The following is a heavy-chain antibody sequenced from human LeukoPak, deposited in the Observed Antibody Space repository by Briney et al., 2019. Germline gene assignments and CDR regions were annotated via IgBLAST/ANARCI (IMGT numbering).Heavy chain of an antibody. CDR3: ARETFYYFDY. V-gene: IGHV4-38-2*02. CDR2: IYTSGST. J-gene: IGHJ4*02. Sequence: SETLSLTCTVSGYSISSGYYWGWIRQPPGKGLEWIGSIYTSGSTNYNPSLKSRVTISVDTSKNQFSLKLSSVTAADTAVYYCARETFYYFDYWGQGTLVTVSS. CDR1: GYSISSGYY.